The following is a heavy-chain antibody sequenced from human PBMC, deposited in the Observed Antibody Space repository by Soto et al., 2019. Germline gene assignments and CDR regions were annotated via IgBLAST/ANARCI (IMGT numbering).Heavy chain of an antibody. CDR3: AREGRGYGGNVDY. CDR1: GGSISSYY. J-gene: IGHJ4*02. CDR2: IYYSGST. D-gene: IGHD4-17*01. V-gene: IGHV4-59*01. Sequence: SETLSLTCTVSGGSISSYYWSWIRQPPGKGLEWIGNIYYSGSTNYNPDLKSRVTISVDTSKNQFSLKLSSVTAADTAVYYCAREGRGYGGNVDYWGQGTLVTVSS.